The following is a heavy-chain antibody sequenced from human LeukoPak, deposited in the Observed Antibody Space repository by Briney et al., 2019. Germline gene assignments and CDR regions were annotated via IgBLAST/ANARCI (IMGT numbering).Heavy chain of an antibody. D-gene: IGHD2-2*01. CDR1: GGSFSGYY. CDR3: ARPTWAMTAAAFDY. J-gene: IGHJ4*02. CDR2: INHSGST. Sequence: SETLSHTCAVYGGSFSGYYWSWIRQPPGKGLEWIGEINHSGSTNYNPSLKSRVTISVDTSKNQFSLKLSSVTAADTAVYYCARPTWAMTAAAFDYWGQGTLVTVSS. V-gene: IGHV4-34*01.